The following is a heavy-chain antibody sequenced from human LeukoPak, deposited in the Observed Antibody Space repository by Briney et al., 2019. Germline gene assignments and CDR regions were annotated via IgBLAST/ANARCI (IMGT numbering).Heavy chain of an antibody. Sequence: PGGSLRLSCAASGFTFSTYWMSWVREAPGKGPELVATINQDGSEKYYVDSVKGRFTISRDNAKYSLYLQINSLRAEDSAVFYCARDKQVGATPLDCWGQGTLVTVSS. CDR2: INQDGSEK. V-gene: IGHV3-7*01. CDR3: ARDKQVGATPLDC. D-gene: IGHD1-26*01. CDR1: GFTFSTYW. J-gene: IGHJ4*02.